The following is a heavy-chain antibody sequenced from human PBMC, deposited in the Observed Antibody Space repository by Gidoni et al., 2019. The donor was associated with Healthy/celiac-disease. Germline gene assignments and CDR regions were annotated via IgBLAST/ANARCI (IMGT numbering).Heavy chain of an antibody. J-gene: IGHJ5*02. CDR1: GFTFTSYA. CDR2: ISGSGGST. D-gene: IGHD3-10*01. V-gene: IGHV3-23*01. Sequence: EVQLLESGGGLVQPGGSLSLSCAASGFTFTSYAMSWGRQATGQGLEWVSAISGSGGSTSSADSVKGRFTISRDNSKNTLYLQINSLRAEDTAVYYCAKDPPFWFGELLSGARWFDPWGQGTLVTVSS. CDR3: AKDPPFWFGELLSGARWFDP.